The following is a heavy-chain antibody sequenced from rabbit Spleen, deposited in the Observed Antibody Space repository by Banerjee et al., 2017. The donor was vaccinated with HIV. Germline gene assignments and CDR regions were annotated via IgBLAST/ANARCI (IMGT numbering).Heavy chain of an antibody. CDR3: ARDTGTSFSTYGMDL. D-gene: IGHD8-1*01. Sequence: QEQLVESGGGLVKPEGFLKLSCTASGFSFSNKAVMCWVRQAPGKGLEWIACIYAGSSGNTYSATWAKGRFTISKTSSTTVTLQMTSLTAADTATYFCARDTGTSFSTYGMDLWGPGTLVTVS. J-gene: IGHJ6*01. CDR1: GFSFSNKAV. CDR2: IYAGSSGNT. V-gene: IGHV1S45*01.